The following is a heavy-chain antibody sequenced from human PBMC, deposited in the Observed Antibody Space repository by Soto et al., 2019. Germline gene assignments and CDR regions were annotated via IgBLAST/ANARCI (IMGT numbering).Heavy chain of an antibody. J-gene: IGHJ1*01. CDR3: ARLRGAAGTYFQH. Sequence: SETLSLTCTVSGGSISSSSYYWGWIRQPPGKGLEWIGSIYYSGSTYYNPSLKSRVTISVDTSKNQFSLKLSSVTAADTAVYYCARLRGAAGTYFQHWGQGTLVTVSS. D-gene: IGHD6-13*01. CDR1: GGSISSSSYY. CDR2: IYYSGST. V-gene: IGHV4-39*01.